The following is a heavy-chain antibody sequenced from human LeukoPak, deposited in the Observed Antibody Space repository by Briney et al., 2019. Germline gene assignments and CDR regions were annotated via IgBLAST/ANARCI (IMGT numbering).Heavy chain of an antibody. CDR1: GFTFSSYE. Sequence: GGSLRLSCAACGFTFSSYEMNWVCQAPGKGLEWVSYISSSGSTIYYADSVKGRFTISRDNAKNSLYLQMNSLRAEDTAVYYCARGPDCSSTSCYVYYYYYMDVWGKGTTVTVSS. CDR2: ISSSGSTI. D-gene: IGHD2-2*01. CDR3: ARGPDCSSTSCYVYYYYYMDV. V-gene: IGHV3-48*03. J-gene: IGHJ6*03.